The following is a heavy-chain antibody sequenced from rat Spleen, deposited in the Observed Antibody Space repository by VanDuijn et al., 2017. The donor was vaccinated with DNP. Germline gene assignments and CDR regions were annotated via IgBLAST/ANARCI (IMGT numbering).Heavy chain of an antibody. CDR3: ARHSSGFFDY. CDR1: GFIFSDYY. V-gene: IGHV5-29*01. CDR2: ISYDGSST. D-gene: IGHD1-2*01. J-gene: IGHJ2*01. Sequence: EVQLVESDGGLVQPGRSLKLSCVASGFIFSDYYMAWVRQAPTKGLEWVATISYDGSSTYYRDSVKGRFTISRDNAKNTLYLQMDSLRSEDTATYYCARHSSGFFDYWGQGVMVTVSS.